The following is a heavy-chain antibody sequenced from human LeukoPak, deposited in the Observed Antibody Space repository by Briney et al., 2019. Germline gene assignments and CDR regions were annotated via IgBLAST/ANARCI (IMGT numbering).Heavy chain of an antibody. V-gene: IGHV1-2*02. CDR3: TRVANRVWFGENDY. D-gene: IGHD3-10*01. J-gene: IGHJ4*02. Sequence: ASVKVSCKAFGYTFTSNYMHWVRQAPGQGLEWMGWINPHIGGTNYAQKFQGRVTMTRDTSISTAYMELSGLRSDDTAVYYCTRVANRVWFGENDYWGQGTLVTVSS. CDR1: GYTFTSNY. CDR2: INPHIGGT.